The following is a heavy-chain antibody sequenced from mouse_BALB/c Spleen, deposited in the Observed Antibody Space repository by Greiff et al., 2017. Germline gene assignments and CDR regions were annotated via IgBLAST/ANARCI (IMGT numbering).Heavy chain of an antibody. CDR3: VRHEGTTAPYYYAMDY. CDR2: IRSKSNNYAT. Sequence: EVMLVESGGGLVQPKGSLKLSCAASGFTFNTYAMNWVRQAPGKGLEWVARIRSKSNNYATYYADSVKDRFTISRDDSQSMLYLQMNNLKTEDTAMYYCVRHEGTTAPYYYAMDYWGQGTSVTVAS. V-gene: IGHV10-1*02. J-gene: IGHJ4*01. D-gene: IGHD1-2*01. CDR1: GFTFNTYA.